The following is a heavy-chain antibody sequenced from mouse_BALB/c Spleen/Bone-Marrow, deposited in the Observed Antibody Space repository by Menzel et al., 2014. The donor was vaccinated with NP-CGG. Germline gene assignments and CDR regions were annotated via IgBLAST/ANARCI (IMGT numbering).Heavy chain of an antibody. V-gene: IGHV1-69*01. Sequence: QVQLQQPGAELVMPGASVKMSCKASGHTFTDYWMHWVKQRPGQGLEWIGAIDTSDSYTSYNQKFKGKATLTVDESSSTAYMQLSSLTSEGSAVYYCARSDYRFDPLPYWGQGTLVTVSA. CDR3: ARSDYRFDPLPY. J-gene: IGHJ3*01. D-gene: IGHD2-14*01. CDR2: IDTSDSYT. CDR1: GHTFTDYW.